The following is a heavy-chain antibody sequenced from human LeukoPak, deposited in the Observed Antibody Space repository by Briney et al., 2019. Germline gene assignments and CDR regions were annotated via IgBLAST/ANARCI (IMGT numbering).Heavy chain of an antibody. J-gene: IGHJ3*02. CDR3: ARMFRAVAGTDDAFDI. V-gene: IGHV1-18*01. CDR2: ISAYNGNT. Sequence: ASVKVSCMASGYTFTSYGISWVRQAPGQGLEWMGWISAYNGNTNYAQKLQGRVTMTTDTSTSTAYMELRSLRSDDTAVYYCARMFRAVAGTDDAFDIWGQGTMVTVSS. CDR1: GYTFTSYG. D-gene: IGHD6-19*01.